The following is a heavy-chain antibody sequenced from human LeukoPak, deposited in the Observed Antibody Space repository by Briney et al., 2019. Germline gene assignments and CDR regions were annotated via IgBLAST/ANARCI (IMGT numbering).Heavy chain of an antibody. CDR1: GFTVSSNY. Sequence: GGSLRLSCAASGFTVSSNYMNWVRQAPGKGLEWVSVIYSGGSTSYADSVKGRFTISRDNSKNTLYLQMDSLRGEDTAVYYCAKDFRIGYSAHFDYWGQGALVTVSS. J-gene: IGHJ4*02. CDR3: AKDFRIGYSAHFDY. CDR2: IYSGGST. D-gene: IGHD2-21*01. V-gene: IGHV3-53*01.